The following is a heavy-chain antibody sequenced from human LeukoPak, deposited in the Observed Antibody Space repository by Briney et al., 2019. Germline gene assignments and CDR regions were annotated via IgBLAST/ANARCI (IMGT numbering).Heavy chain of an antibody. CDR3: ARDSPTSGMDV. CDR1: GFSASDYY. J-gene: IGHJ6*02. Sequence: GGSLRLSCAASGFSASDYYMSWIRQAPGKGLEWVSYISSSSSYTNYADSVKGRFTISRDNAKNSLYLQMYSLRAEDTAVYYCARDSPTSGMDVWGQGTTVTVSS. CDR2: ISSSSSYT. V-gene: IGHV3-11*06.